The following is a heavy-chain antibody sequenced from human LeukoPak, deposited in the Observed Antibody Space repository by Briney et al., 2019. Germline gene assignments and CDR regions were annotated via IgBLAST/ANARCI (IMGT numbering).Heavy chain of an antibody. Sequence: GGSLRLSCAASGFTFSSYAMSWDRQAPGKGLEWVSGLSGSRGSTYYTDSVKGRFTISRDNSNNTLYLQMNTLRVEDTAVYYCAKVSRNRGSFNDPFVMWAKGTSVIV. CDR2: LSGSRGST. CDR3: AKVSRNRGSFNDPFVM. CDR1: GFTFSSYA. V-gene: IGHV3-23*01. D-gene: IGHD1-26*01. J-gene: IGHJ3*02.